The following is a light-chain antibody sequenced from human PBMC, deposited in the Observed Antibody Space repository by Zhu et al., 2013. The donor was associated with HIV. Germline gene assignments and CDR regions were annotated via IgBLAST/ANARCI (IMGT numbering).Light chain of an antibody. Sequence: DIVLTQSPGTLSVSPGERATLSCRASRSVSNTYLAWYQQMPGQPPRLLIYDASNRATGIPARFSGSGSGTDFTLTINSLEPEDFAVYYCQQFGSTPYTFGQGTKLEIK. CDR2: DAS. CDR1: RSVSNTY. J-gene: IGKJ2*01. V-gene: IGKV3-20*01. CDR3: QQFGSTPYT.